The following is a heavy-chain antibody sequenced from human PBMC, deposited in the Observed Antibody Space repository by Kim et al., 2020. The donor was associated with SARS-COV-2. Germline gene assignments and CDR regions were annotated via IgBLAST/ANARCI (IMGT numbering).Heavy chain of an antibody. CDR3: ARDLYYYGMDV. Sequence: STDSAAAEKDQFTISRHHSKNTLYLQMNRLRAEDTAVYYCARDLYYYGMDVWGQGTTVTVSS. V-gene: IGHV3-53*04. J-gene: IGHJ6*02. CDR2: ST.